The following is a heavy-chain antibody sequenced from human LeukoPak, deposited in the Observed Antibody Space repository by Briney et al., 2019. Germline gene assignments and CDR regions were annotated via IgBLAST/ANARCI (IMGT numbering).Heavy chain of an antibody. CDR3: ARLTSPRRSYYDSSGYYPYYFDY. Sequence: SETLSLTCTVSGGSISSYYWSWIRQPPGKGLEWIGYIYYSGSTNYNPSLKSRVTISVDTSKNQFSLKLSSVTAADTAVYYCARLTSPRRSYYDSSGYYPYYFDYWGQGTLVTVSS. CDR2: IYYSGST. V-gene: IGHV4-59*08. J-gene: IGHJ4*02. CDR1: GGSISSYY. D-gene: IGHD3-22*01.